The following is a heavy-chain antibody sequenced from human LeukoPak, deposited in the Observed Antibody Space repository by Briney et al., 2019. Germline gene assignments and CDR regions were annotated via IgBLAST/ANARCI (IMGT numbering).Heavy chain of an antibody. J-gene: IGHJ5*02. D-gene: IGHD3-10*01. CDR1: GGSFSGYY. V-gene: IGHV4-34*01. CDR3: ARLVVRGVIGFDP. CDR2: INHSGST. Sequence: NPSETLSLTCAVYGGSFSGYYWSWIRQPPGKGLEWIGEINHSGSTNYNPSLKSRVTISVDTSKNQFSLKLSSVTAADTAVYYCARLVVRGVIGFDPWGQGTLVTVSS.